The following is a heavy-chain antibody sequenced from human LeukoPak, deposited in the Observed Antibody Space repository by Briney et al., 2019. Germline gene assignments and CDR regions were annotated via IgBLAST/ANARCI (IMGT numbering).Heavy chain of an antibody. Sequence: GGSLRLSCAASGFTFSSYEMNWVRQAPGKGLEWVSSISSSSSYIYYADSVKGRFTISRDNAKNSLYLQMNSLRAEDTAVYYCARSTYYYGSGSCFDYWGQGTLVTVSS. CDR3: ARSTYYYGSGSCFDY. CDR1: GFTFSSYE. V-gene: IGHV3-21*01. CDR2: ISSSSSYI. D-gene: IGHD3-10*01. J-gene: IGHJ4*02.